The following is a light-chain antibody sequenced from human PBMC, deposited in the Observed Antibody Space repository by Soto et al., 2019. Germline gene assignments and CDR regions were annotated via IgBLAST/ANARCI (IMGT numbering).Light chain of an antibody. CDR3: QQYHDWWT. CDR2: GAS. J-gene: IGKJ1*01. V-gene: IGKV3-15*01. Sequence: EIVMTQSPATLSMSPGERATLSCRASQSVSSNLAWYQQKPGQVPRLLIYGASTRATGIPGRFSGSGSGTEFTLTISSLQSEDFAVYYCQQYHDWWTFGQGTTVEIK. CDR1: QSVSSN.